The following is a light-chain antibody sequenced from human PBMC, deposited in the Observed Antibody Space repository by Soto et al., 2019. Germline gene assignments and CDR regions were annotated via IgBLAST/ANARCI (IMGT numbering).Light chain of an antibody. CDR1: SSDVGGYSY. Sequence: QSVLTQPPSASGSPGQSVTISCTGTSSDVGGYSYVSWYQQHPGKAPKLMIYEVSKRPSGVPDRFSGSKSGNTASLTVSGLQAEDEADYYCSSYAGSNNVFGTGTKVTV. J-gene: IGLJ1*01. V-gene: IGLV2-8*01. CDR3: SSYAGSNNV. CDR2: EVS.